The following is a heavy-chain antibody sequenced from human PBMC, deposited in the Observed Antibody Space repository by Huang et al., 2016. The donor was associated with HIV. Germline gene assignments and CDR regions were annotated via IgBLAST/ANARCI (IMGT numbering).Heavy chain of an antibody. CDR3: ATSRSGSGWFLDI. V-gene: IGHV4-34*01. CDR2: VNDGGST. CDR1: GGSLHGYY. J-gene: IGHJ2*01. Sequence: QVQLYQWGAGPLRPSETLSLTCGGSGGSLHGYYWNWLRQSPGRGLEWIGEVNDGGSTKYNPSLKSRVTISVDTSKIQFSLNLTSVTATDTADYYCATSRSGSGWFLDIWGRGTLVSVS. D-gene: IGHD6-19*01.